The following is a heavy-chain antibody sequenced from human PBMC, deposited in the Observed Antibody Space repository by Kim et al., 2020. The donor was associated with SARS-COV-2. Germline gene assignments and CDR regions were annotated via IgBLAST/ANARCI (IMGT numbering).Heavy chain of an antibody. D-gene: IGHD6-13*01. CDR2: ISGSSTNT. Sequence: GGSLRLSCAASGFTFSDYYMSWISQAPGKGLEWVSYISGSSTNTNYADSVKGRFTISRDNGKNSLYLQMKSLRAEDTAVYYCARVYSSIWHVGATSNW. J-gene: IGHJ5*01. CDR3: ARVYSSIWHVGATSNW. V-gene: IGHV3-11*05. CDR1: GFTFSDYY.